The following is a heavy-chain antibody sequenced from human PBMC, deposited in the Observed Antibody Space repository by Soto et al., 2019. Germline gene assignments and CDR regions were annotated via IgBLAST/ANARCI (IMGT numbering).Heavy chain of an antibody. V-gene: IGHV4-31*03. CDR2: IYCSRST. CDR3: AREDGYRQNHFPY. J-gene: IGHJ4*01. Sequence: TRSLSCTGSGGSCSSGRSSWALIRYHTGNGLEWSVYIYCSRSTYYIPSLKSRVTRSVATSKTQFSLKLSSVSAADTAVYYFAREDGYRQNHFPYSGRGTLVSDSS. D-gene: IGHD6-25*01. CDR1: GGSCSSGRSS.